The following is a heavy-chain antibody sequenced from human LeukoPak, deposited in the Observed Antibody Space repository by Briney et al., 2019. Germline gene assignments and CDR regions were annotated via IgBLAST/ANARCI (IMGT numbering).Heavy chain of an antibody. Sequence: GRSLRLSCAASGFTFSSYGMHWVRQAPGKGLEWVAVISYDGSNKYYADSVKGRFTISRDNSKNTLYLQMNSLRTKDTAVYYCAKDVDIVLLVAATFDYWGQGILVTVSS. J-gene: IGHJ4*02. CDR3: AKDVDIVLLVAATFDY. V-gene: IGHV3-30*18. CDR1: GFTFSSYG. CDR2: ISYDGSNK. D-gene: IGHD2-15*01.